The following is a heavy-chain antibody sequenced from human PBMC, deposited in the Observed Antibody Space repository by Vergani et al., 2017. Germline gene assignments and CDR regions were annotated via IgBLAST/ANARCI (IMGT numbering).Heavy chain of an antibody. Sequence: QVQLVESGGGVVQPGRSLRLSCAASGFTFSSYGMHWVRQAPGKGLEWVAVIWYDGSKKYYADSVKGRFTISRDNSKNTLYLQMNSLRAEDTAVYYCARDPGYSSSWYYFDYWGQGTLVTVSS. D-gene: IGHD6-13*01. CDR2: IWYDGSKK. J-gene: IGHJ4*02. CDR1: GFTFSSYG. V-gene: IGHV3-33*01. CDR3: ARDPGYSSSWYYFDY.